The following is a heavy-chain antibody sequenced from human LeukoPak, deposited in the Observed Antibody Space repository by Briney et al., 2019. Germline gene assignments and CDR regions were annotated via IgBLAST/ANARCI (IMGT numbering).Heavy chain of an antibody. J-gene: IGHJ6*03. Sequence: GRSLRLSCAASGFTFSSYGMHWVRQAPGKGLEWVAVISYDGSNKYYADSVKGRFTISRDNSKNTLYLQMNSLRAEDTAVYYCAKVYHNSYMDVWGKGTTVTVSS. CDR2: ISYDGSNK. CDR3: AKVYHNSYMDV. CDR1: GFTFSSYG. D-gene: IGHD2/OR15-2a*01. V-gene: IGHV3-30*18.